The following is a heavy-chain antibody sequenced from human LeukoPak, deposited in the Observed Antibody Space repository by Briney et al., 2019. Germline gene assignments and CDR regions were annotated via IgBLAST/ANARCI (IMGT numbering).Heavy chain of an antibody. D-gene: IGHD2-15*01. CDR3: AQEIGYCSGGICYSLEYFLN. CDR1: GFTFSTYA. Sequence: GGSLRLSCAASGFTFSTYAMTWVRQAPGKGLEWVSTISGSGGSTYFAASVKGRFTISRDNAKNTFYLEMNSLRVEDTAIYYCAQEIGYCSGGICYSLEYFLNWGQGTLVIVSS. J-gene: IGHJ1*01. CDR2: ISGSGGST. V-gene: IGHV3-23*01.